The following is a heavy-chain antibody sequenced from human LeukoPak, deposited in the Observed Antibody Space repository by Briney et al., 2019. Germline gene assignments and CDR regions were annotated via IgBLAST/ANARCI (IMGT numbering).Heavy chain of an antibody. J-gene: IGHJ4*02. CDR1: GHMLRELL. CDR3: ATRGSDFWSGFDF. CDR2: FDTENAEI. Sequence: ASVKVSCKPLGHMLRELLILWVSQAGVIRLEWKAGFDTENAEIVYAQLFQGRVTMTEDTSLNTAYMGVTSLTSDDTALDYGATRGSDFWSGFDFWGQGTQVTVSS. D-gene: IGHD3-3*01. V-gene: IGHV1-24*01.